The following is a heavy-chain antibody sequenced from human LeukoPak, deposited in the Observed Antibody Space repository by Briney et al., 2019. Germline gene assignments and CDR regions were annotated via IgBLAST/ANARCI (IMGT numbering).Heavy chain of an antibody. CDR1: GFTFSSYA. V-gene: IGHV3-30-3*01. J-gene: IGHJ4*02. CDR3: ARDLWSSGYHIDY. CDR2: ISYDGSNK. Sequence: GGSLRLSCEASGFTFSSYAMHWVRQAPGKGLEWVAVISYDGSNKYYADSVKGRFTISRDNSKNTLYLQMNSLRAEDTAVYYCARDLWSSGYHIDYWGQGTLVTVSS. D-gene: IGHD3-22*01.